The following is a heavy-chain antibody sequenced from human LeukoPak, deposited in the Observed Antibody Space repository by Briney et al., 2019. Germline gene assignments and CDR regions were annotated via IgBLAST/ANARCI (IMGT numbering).Heavy chain of an antibody. CDR1: GFTVSVNY. J-gene: IGHJ4*02. D-gene: IGHD3-22*01. V-gene: IGHV3-66*01. Sequence: AGGSLRLSCAAFGFTVSVNYMGWVRQAPGKGLEYVSVIYSGGNTYYADPAKGRFTISRDNSKNTLYLQMNSLRAEDTAVYYCARKTDSGGQGDYWGPGTLVTVSS. CDR2: IYSGGNT. CDR3: ARKTDSGGQGDY.